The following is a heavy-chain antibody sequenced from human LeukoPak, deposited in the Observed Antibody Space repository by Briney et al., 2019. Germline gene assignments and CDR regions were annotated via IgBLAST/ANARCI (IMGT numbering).Heavy chain of an antibody. Sequence: SETLSLTCTVSGGSISSYYWSWIRQPPGKGLEWIGYIYYSGSTNYNPSLKSRVTISVDTSKNQFSLKLSSVTAADTAVYYCARLSQAAAGTNWFDPWGQGTLVTVSS. J-gene: IGHJ5*02. CDR1: GGSISSYY. V-gene: IGHV4-59*08. CDR3: ARLSQAAAGTNWFDP. CDR2: IYYSGST. D-gene: IGHD6-13*01.